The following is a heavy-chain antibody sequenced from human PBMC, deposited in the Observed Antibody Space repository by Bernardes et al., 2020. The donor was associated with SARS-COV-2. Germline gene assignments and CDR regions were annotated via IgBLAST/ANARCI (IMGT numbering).Heavy chain of an antibody. CDR3: ASSIQLWFALDY. J-gene: IGHJ4*02. Sequence: LSLTCTVSGGSISSYYWSWIRQPPGKGLELIGYIYYSGSTNYNPSLKSRVTISVDTSKNQFSLKLSSVTAADTAVYYCASSIQLWFALDYWGQGTLVTVSS. D-gene: IGHD5-18*01. CDR2: IYYSGST. CDR1: GGSISSYY. V-gene: IGHV4-59*08.